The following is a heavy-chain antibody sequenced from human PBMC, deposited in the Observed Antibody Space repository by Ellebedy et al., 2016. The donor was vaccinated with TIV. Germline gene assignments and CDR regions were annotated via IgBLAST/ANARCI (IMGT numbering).Heavy chain of an antibody. CDR2: ISGNTNYI. D-gene: IGHD3-10*01. CDR3: ARDYYGSGTRFDY. V-gene: IGHV3-21*01. CDR1: GFTFSSYT. Sequence: GGSLRLSCAASGFTFSSYTTNWVRQAPGKGLEWVSSISGNTNYIHYAGSVKGRFTISRDNAKNALYLQMNSLGAEDTAVYYCARDYYGSGTRFDYWGQGTLVTVSS. J-gene: IGHJ4*02.